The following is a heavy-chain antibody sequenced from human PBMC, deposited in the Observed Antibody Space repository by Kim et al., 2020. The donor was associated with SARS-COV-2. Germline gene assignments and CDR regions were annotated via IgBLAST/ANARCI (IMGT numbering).Heavy chain of an antibody. J-gene: IGHJ4*02. V-gene: IGHV3-48*03. CDR2: ISSSGSTI. D-gene: IGHD3-22*01. Sequence: GGSLRLSCAASGFTFSSYEMNWVRQAPGKGLEWVSYISSSGSTIYYADSVKGRFTISRDNAKNSLYLQMNSLRAEDTAVYYCARGPTYYDSSGYFDYWGQGTLVTVSS. CDR3: ARGPTYYDSSGYFDY. CDR1: GFTFSSYE.